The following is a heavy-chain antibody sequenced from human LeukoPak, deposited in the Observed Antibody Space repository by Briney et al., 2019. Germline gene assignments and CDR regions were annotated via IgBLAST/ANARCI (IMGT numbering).Heavy chain of an antibody. Sequence: SETLSLTCTVSGGSINSYYWSWIRQPPGKGLEWIGYIYYSGSTNYNPSLKSRVTISVDTSKNQFSLKLSSVTAADTAVYYCARERAHYYMDVWGKGTTVTVSS. CDR2: IYYSGST. V-gene: IGHV4-59*01. J-gene: IGHJ6*03. D-gene: IGHD1-26*01. CDR3: ARERAHYYMDV. CDR1: GGSINSYY.